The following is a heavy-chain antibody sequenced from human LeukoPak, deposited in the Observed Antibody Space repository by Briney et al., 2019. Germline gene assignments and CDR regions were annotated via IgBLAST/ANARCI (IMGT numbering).Heavy chain of an antibody. Sequence: GGSLRLSCAASGFTFSSYSMNWVRQAPGKGLEWVSSISSSSSYIYYADSVKGRFTISRDNAKNSLYLQMNSLRAEDTAVYYCARVRDGYNFNWFDPWGQGTLVTVSS. CDR1: GFTFSSYS. J-gene: IGHJ5*02. D-gene: IGHD5-24*01. CDR2: ISSSSSYI. V-gene: IGHV3-21*01. CDR3: ARVRDGYNFNWFDP.